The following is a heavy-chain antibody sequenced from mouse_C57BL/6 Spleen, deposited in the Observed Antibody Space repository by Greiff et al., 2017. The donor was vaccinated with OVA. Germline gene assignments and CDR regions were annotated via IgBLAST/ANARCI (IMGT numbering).Heavy chain of an antibody. CDR2: IWSGGST. J-gene: IGHJ3*01. CDR3: ARGDYGEFAY. CDR1: GFSLTSYG. Sequence: VKLMESGPGLVQPSQSLSITCTVSGFSLTSYGVHWVRQSPGKGLEWLGVIWSGGSTDYNAAFISRLSISKDNSKSQVFFKMNSLQADDTAIYYCARGDYGEFAYWGQGTLVTVSA. D-gene: IGHD1-2*01. V-gene: IGHV2-2*01.